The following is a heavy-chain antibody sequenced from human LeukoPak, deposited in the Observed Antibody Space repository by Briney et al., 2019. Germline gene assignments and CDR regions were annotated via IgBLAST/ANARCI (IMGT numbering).Heavy chain of an antibody. CDR2: INHSGST. V-gene: IGHV4-34*01. D-gene: IGHD4-17*01. CDR3: ARRAYGDPGIRY. J-gene: IGHJ4*02. Sequence: SETLSLTCAVYGGPFSGYYWSWIRQPPGKGLEWIGEINHSGSTNYNPSLKSRVTISVDTSKNQFSLKLSSVAAADTAVYYCARRAYGDPGIRYWGQGTLVTVSS. CDR1: GGPFSGYY.